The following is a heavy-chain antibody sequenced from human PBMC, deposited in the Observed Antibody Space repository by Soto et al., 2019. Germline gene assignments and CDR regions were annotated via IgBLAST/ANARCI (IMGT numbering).Heavy chain of an antibody. CDR2: INAGNGNP. D-gene: IGHD3-10*01. V-gene: IGHV1-3*01. Sequence: QVQLVQSGAEVKKPGASVKVSCKASGYTFTTYAMHWVRQAPGQTLEWMGWINAGNGNPKYSQKFQGRVTITRDTSASTAYMELSSLSSEDTAVYYCVRVLLGSGTYYNTFDYWGQGTLVTVSS. CDR1: GYTFTTYA. CDR3: VRVLLGSGTYYNTFDY. J-gene: IGHJ4*02.